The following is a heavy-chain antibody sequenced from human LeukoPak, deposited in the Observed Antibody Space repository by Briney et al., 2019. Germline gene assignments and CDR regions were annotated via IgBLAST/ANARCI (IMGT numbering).Heavy chain of an antibody. CDR2: IKQDGSEK. D-gene: IGHD1-1*01. CDR3: ARDEEHYYYYGMDV. Sequence: GGSLRLSCAASGFTFSSYWMSWVRQAPGKGLEWVANIKQDGSEKYYVDSVKGRFTISRDNAKKSLYLQMNSLRAEDTAVYYCARDEEHYYYYGMDVWGQGTTVTVSS. J-gene: IGHJ6*02. CDR1: GFTFSSYW. V-gene: IGHV3-7*01.